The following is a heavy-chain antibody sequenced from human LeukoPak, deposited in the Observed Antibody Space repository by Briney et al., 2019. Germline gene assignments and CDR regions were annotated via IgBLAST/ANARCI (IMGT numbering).Heavy chain of an antibody. J-gene: IGHJ2*01. V-gene: IGHV4-39*01. D-gene: IGHD3-22*01. Sequence: PSETLSLTCTVSGGSISSSSYYWGWIRQPPGKGLEWIGSIYYSGSTYYNPALKSRDTISLDTSKNQFSLKLSSVTAADTAVYYCARRAYYYDSSGIPRYWYFDLWGRGTLVTVSS. CDR1: GGSISSSSYY. CDR3: ARRAYYYDSSGIPRYWYFDL. CDR2: IYYSGST.